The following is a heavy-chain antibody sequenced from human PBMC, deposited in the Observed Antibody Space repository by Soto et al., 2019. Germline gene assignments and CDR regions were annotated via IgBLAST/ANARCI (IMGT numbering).Heavy chain of an antibody. CDR3: ARDCSSWWNWLDP. CDR2: IRSKAYGGTT. V-gene: IGHV3-49*03. Sequence: SLRLSCTASGFTFGDYAMSWIRQAPGKGLEWVGFIRSKAYGGTTQYAASVKGRLTISRDDSKHIAYLQMNSLKIEDTAVYYCARDCSSWWNWLDPWGRGTQVTVSS. D-gene: IGHD6-13*01. J-gene: IGHJ5*02. CDR1: GFTFGDYA.